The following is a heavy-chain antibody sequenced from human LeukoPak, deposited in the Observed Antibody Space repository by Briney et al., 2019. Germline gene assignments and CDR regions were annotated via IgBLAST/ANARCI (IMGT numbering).Heavy chain of an antibody. Sequence: GGSLRLSCAASGFTFSSYEMNWVRQAPGKGLEWVSYISSSGSTIYYADSVKGRFTISRDNAKNSLYLQMNSLRAEDTAVYYCARDAGPNCSGGSCYRPEYYYYGMDVWGQGTTVTVSS. CDR3: ARDAGPNCSGGSCYRPEYYYYGMDV. D-gene: IGHD2-15*01. CDR1: GFTFSSYE. V-gene: IGHV3-48*03. J-gene: IGHJ6*02. CDR2: ISSSGSTI.